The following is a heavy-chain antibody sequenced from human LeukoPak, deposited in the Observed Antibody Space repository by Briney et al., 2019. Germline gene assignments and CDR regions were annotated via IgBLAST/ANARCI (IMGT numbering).Heavy chain of an antibody. V-gene: IGHV1-24*01. CDR2: FHPEDGET. J-gene: IGHJ3*02. CDR1: GYTLTVLS. Sequence: GASVKVSCNVSGYTLTVLSMHWVRQAPGKGLEWMGGFHPEDGETIYAQKLEGRVNITGDTSQDTAYMELNSLRSEGTVVYCCARVSLAGIGSFDIWGQGAMVTVSS. CDR3: ARVSLAGIGSFDI. D-gene: IGHD6-13*01.